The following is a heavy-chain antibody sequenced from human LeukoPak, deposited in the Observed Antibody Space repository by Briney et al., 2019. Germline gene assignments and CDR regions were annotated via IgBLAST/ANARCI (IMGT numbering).Heavy chain of an antibody. V-gene: IGHV3-7*01. CDR2: IKQDGREK. Sequence: GGSLRLFCTASGFIFSIFWMSWVRQSTGKGVEWVGNIKQDGREKYYVDSLKDRFTISRDNAKNSLYLQMNSLRAEDTAVYYCARHYDSNSYGPGYWGQGILVIVSS. CDR1: GFIFSIFW. J-gene: IGHJ4*02. D-gene: IGHD3-22*01. CDR3: ARHYDSNSYGPGY.